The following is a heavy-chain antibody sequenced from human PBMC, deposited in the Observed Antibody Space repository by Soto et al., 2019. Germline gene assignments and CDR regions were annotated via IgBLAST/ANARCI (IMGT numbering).Heavy chain of an antibody. Sequence: GGSLRVSCAASGFTFISYEMNWVRQAPGKGLEWVSYISSSGSTIYYADSVKGRFTISRDNAKNSLYLQMNSLRAEDTAVYYCARDWIRFTYYYGMDVWGQGTTVTVSS. D-gene: IGHD5-12*01. CDR3: ARDWIRFTYYYGMDV. J-gene: IGHJ6*02. V-gene: IGHV3-48*03. CDR1: GFTFISYE. CDR2: ISSSGSTI.